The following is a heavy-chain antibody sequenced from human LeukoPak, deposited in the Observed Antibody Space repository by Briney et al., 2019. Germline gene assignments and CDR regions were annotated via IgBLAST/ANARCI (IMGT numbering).Heavy chain of an antibody. V-gene: IGHV3-23*01. J-gene: IGHJ4*02. D-gene: IGHD5-12*01. Sequence: GGSLRLSCAASGFTFSSYWMSWVRQAPGKGLEWVSAISSSGGGTYYADSVKGRFTISRDNSKNTLYLQMNSLRVEDTALYYCAKAPQGKSAYALPANWGQGTLVTVSS. CDR3: AKAPQGKSAYALPAN. CDR1: GFTFSSYW. CDR2: ISSSGGGT.